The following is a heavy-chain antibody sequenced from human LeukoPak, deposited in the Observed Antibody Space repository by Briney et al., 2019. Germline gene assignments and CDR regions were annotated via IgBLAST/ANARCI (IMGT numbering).Heavy chain of an antibody. J-gene: IGHJ4*02. D-gene: IGHD5-12*01. CDR2: IYPGDTDT. Sequence: GASLKISCKGSGYSFTIYWIGWVRQIPGKGLEWMGIIYPGDTDTRYSPSFGGQVTISADKSITTAYLQWSSLKASDTAMYYCARRSGYASFDYWGRGTLVTVSS. V-gene: IGHV5-51*01. CDR3: ARRSGYASFDY. CDR1: GYSFTIYW.